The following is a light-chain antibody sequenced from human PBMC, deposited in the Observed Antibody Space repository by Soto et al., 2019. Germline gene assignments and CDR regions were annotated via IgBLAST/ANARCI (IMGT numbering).Light chain of an antibody. J-gene: IGKJ4*01. Sequence: EIVLTQSPATLSLSPGERATLSCRASQSVRNDLVWYHQKPGQAPRVLIYSAANRATGIPARFSGSGSGTDFTLTISSLEPEDFAVYDCQHRTNWPPTFGGGTKVEMK. CDR3: QHRTNWPPT. V-gene: IGKV3-11*01. CDR1: QSVRND. CDR2: SAA.